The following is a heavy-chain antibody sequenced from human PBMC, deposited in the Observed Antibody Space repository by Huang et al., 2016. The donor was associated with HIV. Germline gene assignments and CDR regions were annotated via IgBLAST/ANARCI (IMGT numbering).Heavy chain of an antibody. CDR2: FDPEEGET. CDR3: ATSTPDVGAGVLRSAFDI. CDR1: GYTVRELS. D-gene: IGHD2-15*01. Sequence: QVQLVESGAELKKPGASVRVSCKVSGYTVRELSLHWVRQAPEKGLEWVRGFDPEEGETIYAQRLQGRVTMTEDTSTDTAYMELSSLRPEDTAVYYCATSTPDVGAGVLRSAFDIWGQGTMVTVSS. V-gene: IGHV1-24*01. J-gene: IGHJ3*02.